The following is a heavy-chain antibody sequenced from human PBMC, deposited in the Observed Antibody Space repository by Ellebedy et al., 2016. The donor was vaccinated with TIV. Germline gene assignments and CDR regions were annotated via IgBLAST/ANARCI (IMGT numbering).Heavy chain of an antibody. V-gene: IGHV4-39*01. CDR1: DGSISGSSYY. D-gene: IGHD3/OR15-3a*01. J-gene: IGHJ2*01. Sequence: SETLSLTCTVSDGSISGSSYYWGWIRQPPGKGLEWMGNIFDTGSTYYNPSLKSRVTLSVDTSKNQFSLKLSSVTAADTAVYYCARSLLIFSFDKCYFDLWGRGTLVTVSS. CDR3: ARSLLIFSFDKCYFDL. CDR2: IFDTGST.